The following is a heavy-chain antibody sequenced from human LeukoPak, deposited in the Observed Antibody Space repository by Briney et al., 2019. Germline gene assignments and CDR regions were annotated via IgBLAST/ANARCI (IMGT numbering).Heavy chain of an antibody. J-gene: IGHJ4*02. CDR2: IDWDDDK. V-gene: IGHV2-70*11. CDR3: ARMPTYDSSGYPLDY. Sequence: SGPTLVKPTQTLTLTCTFSGFSLSTSGMCVSWIRQPPGKAPEWLARIDWDDDKYYRTSLKTRLTISKDTSKNQVVLTMTDMDPVDTATYYCARMPTYDSSGYPLDYWGQGTLVTVSS. CDR1: GFSLSTSGMC. D-gene: IGHD3-22*01.